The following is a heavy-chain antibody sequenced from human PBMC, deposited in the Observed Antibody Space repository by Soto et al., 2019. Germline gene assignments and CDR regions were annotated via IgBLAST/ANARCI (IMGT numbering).Heavy chain of an antibody. Sequence: EVQLVESGGGLVQPGGSLRLSCAASGFTFSSYAMHWVRQAPGKGLEYVSAISSNGGSTYYANSVKGRFTISRDNSKNTLYFQMGSLRAEDMAVDYCARGRVQLWLLDYWGQGTLVTVSS. J-gene: IGHJ4*02. CDR2: ISSNGGST. CDR3: ARGRVQLWLLDY. CDR1: GFTFSSYA. D-gene: IGHD5-18*01. V-gene: IGHV3-64*01.